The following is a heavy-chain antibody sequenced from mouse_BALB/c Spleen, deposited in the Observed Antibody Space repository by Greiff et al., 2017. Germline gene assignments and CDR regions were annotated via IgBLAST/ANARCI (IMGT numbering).Heavy chain of an antibody. V-gene: IGHV1-9*01. Sequence: VQLQQPGAELVRPGASVKLSCKATGYTFSSYWIEWVKQRPGHGLEWIGEILPGSGSTNYNEKFKGKATFTADTSSNTAYMQLSSLTSEDSDVYYCARGQAYYRTWFEYWGQGTVGTVSA. CDR2: ILPGSGST. D-gene: IGHD2-14*01. J-gene: IGHJ3*01. CDR1: GYTFSSYW. CDR3: ARGQAYYRTWFEY.